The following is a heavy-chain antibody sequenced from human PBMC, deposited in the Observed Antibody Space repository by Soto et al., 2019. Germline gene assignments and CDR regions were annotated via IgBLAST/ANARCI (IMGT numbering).Heavy chain of an antibody. CDR1: GDSVSSNSAA. Sequence: SQTLSLTCAISGDSVSSNSAAWNWIRQSPSRGLEWLGRTYYRSKWYNDYAVSVKSRITINPDTSKNQFSLQLNSVTPEDTAVYYCARDSHTRAPCIAVAGTADCFDPWGQGTLVTVSS. D-gene: IGHD6-19*01. CDR2: TYYRSKWYN. CDR3: ARDSHTRAPCIAVAGTADCFDP. V-gene: IGHV6-1*01. J-gene: IGHJ5*02.